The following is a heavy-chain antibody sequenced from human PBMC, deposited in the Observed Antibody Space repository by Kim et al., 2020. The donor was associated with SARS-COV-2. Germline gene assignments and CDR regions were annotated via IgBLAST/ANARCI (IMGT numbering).Heavy chain of an antibody. D-gene: IGHD1-26*01. CDR2: ISYDGSNK. V-gene: IGHV3-30*18. Sequence: GGSLRLSCAASGFTFSSYGMHWVRQAPGKGLEWVAVISYDGSNKYYADSVKGRFTISRDNSKNTLYLQMNSLRAEDTAVYYCAKDGGSYYFDYWGQGTLVTVSS. J-gene: IGHJ4*02. CDR1: GFTFSSYG. CDR3: AKDGGSYYFDY.